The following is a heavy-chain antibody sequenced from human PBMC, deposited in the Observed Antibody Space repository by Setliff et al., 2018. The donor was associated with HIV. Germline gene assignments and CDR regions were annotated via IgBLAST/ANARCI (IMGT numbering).Heavy chain of an antibody. J-gene: IGHJ4*02. Sequence: PSETLSLTCTVSGGSISSYYWSWIRQPAGKGLEWIGRIYNPSLKSRVTMSLDTSKNQFSLKLSSVTAADTAIYYCARGSRSHGGMFGYWGQGTLVTVS. CDR3: ARGSRSHGGMFGY. D-gene: IGHD6-13*01. CDR1: GGSISSYY. V-gene: IGHV4-4*07.